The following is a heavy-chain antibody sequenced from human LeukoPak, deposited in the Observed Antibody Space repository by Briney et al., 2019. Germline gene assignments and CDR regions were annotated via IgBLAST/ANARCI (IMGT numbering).Heavy chain of an antibody. J-gene: IGHJ6*03. Sequence: PGGSLRLSCAASGFTFSSYWMSWVRQAPGKGLEWVANIKQDGSEKYYVDSVKGRFTISRDNAKNSLYLQMNSLRAEDTAVYYCARSDMYCNGGRCYPYYYMDVWGKGTTVTVSS. V-gene: IGHV3-7*01. CDR3: ARSDMYCNGGRCYPYYYMDV. CDR2: IKQDGSEK. CDR1: GFTFSSYW. D-gene: IGHD2-15*01.